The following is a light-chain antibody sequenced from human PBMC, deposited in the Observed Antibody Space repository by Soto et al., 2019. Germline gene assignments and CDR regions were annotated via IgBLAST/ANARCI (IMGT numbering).Light chain of an antibody. J-gene: IGLJ2*01. CDR1: SSNIGAGYD. CDR3: QSFDSSLSGVV. CDR2: GNN. V-gene: IGLV1-40*01. Sequence: QSVLTQPPSVSGAPGQRVTISCTGSSSNIGAGYDVHWYQQLPGTAPKLIIHGNNNRPSGVPDRFSGSKSGTSASLAITGLQAEDEADYYCQSFDSSLSGVVFGGWTKLTVL.